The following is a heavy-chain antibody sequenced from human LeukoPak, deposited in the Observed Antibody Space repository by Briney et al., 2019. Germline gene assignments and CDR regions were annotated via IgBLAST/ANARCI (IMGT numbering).Heavy chain of an antibody. D-gene: IGHD6-13*01. J-gene: IGHJ6*02. CDR2: IYSSGST. CDR3: ARDRRIAAAGTNYYYGMDV. V-gene: IGHV3-53*04. Sequence: GGSLRLSCAASGFTVSSNYMSWVRQAPGKGLEWVSVIYSSGSTYYADSVKGRFTISRHNSKNTLYLQMNSLRAEDTAVYYCARDRRIAAAGTNYYYGMDVWGQGTTVTVSS. CDR1: GFTVSSNY.